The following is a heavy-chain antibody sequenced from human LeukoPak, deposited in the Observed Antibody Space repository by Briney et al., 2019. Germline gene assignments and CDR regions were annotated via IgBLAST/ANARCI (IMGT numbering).Heavy chain of an antibody. CDR3: TRRPYCSGGSCYGTGAWFDP. J-gene: IGHJ5*02. Sequence: SETLSLTCAVYGGSFSGYYWSWIRQPPGKGLEWIGEINHSGSTNYNPSLKSRVTISVDTSKNQFSLTAADTAVYYCTRRPYCSGGSCYGTGAWFDPWGQGTLVTVSS. CDR2: INHSGST. V-gene: IGHV4-34*03. D-gene: IGHD2-15*01. CDR1: GGSFSGYY.